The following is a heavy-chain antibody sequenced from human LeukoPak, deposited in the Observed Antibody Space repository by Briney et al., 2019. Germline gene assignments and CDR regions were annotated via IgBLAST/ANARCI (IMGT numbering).Heavy chain of an antibody. V-gene: IGHV3-9*01. Sequence: GGSLRLSCAASGFTFDDYAMHWVRQAPGKGLEWVSGISWNSGSIGYADSVKGRFTISRDNAKNSLYLQMNSLRADDTAVYYCARDFRSSWYSSNWFDPWGQGTLVTVSS. J-gene: IGHJ5*02. D-gene: IGHD6-13*01. CDR2: ISWNSGSI. CDR3: ARDFRSSWYSSNWFDP. CDR1: GFTFDDYA.